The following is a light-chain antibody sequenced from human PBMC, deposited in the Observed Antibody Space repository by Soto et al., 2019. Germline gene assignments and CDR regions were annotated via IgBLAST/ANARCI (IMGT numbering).Light chain of an antibody. Sequence: QSALTQPRSVSGSPGQSVTISCTGTRSDVGGYNFVSWYQQHPGKAPKLMIYDVSKRPSGVPDRFSGSKSGNTASLTISGLQDEDEADYHCCAYAGSYTWVFGGGTKVTVL. CDR2: DVS. J-gene: IGLJ3*02. V-gene: IGLV2-11*01. CDR3: CAYAGSYTWV. CDR1: RSDVGGYNF.